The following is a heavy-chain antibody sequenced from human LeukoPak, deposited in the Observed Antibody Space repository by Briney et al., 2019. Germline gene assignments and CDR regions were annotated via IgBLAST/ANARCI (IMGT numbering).Heavy chain of an antibody. V-gene: IGHV3-74*01. CDR1: GFTFSSYW. CDR3: AIVDRDGYNYRYFDY. D-gene: IGHD5-24*01. J-gene: IGHJ4*02. Sequence: GGSLRLSCAASGFTFSSYWMHWVRQAPGKGLVWVSRINSDGSSTSYADSVKGRFTISRDNAKNTLYLQMNSLRAEDTAVYYCAIVDRDGYNYRYFDYWGQGTLVTVSS. CDR2: INSDGSST.